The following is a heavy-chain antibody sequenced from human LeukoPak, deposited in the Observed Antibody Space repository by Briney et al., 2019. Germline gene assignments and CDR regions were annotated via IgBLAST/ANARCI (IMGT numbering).Heavy chain of an antibody. CDR2: ISTYNYNT. CDR3: ARQVDTSMALPDY. J-gene: IGHJ4*02. D-gene: IGHD5-18*01. CDR1: GYTFTSYG. Sequence: ASVKVSCKTSGYTFTSYGVSWVRQAPGQRLEWMGWISTYNYNTNYAQEFRRRVTLTKDTSTSTVYIELRSLRFDDTAIYYCARQVDTSMALPDYWGQGKLGNVSS. V-gene: IGHV1-18*01.